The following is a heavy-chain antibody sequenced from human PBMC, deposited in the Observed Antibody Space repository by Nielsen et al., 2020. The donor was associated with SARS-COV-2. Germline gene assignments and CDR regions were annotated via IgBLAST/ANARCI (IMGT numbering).Heavy chain of an antibody. D-gene: IGHD2-2*01. Sequence: SETLSLTCTVSGGSISSYYWSWIRQPPGKGLEWIGYIYYSGSTNYNPSLKSRVTISVDTSKNQFSLKLSSVTAADTAVYYCARGNCGTSCPPFDYWGQGTLVTVSS. CDR2: IYYSGST. CDR3: ARGNCGTSCPPFDY. CDR1: GGSISSYY. J-gene: IGHJ4*02. V-gene: IGHV4-59*12.